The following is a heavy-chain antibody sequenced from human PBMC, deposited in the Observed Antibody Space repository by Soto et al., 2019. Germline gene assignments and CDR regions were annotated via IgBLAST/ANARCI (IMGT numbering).Heavy chain of an antibody. D-gene: IGHD3-3*01. Sequence: SETLSLTCAVYGGSFSGYYWSWIRQPPGKGLEWIGEINHSGSTNYNPSLKSRVTISVDTSKNQFSLKLSSVTAADTAVYYCARQGSGYYTAFDYWGQGTLVTDSS. CDR2: INHSGST. J-gene: IGHJ4*02. V-gene: IGHV4-34*01. CDR3: ARQGSGYYTAFDY. CDR1: GGSFSGYY.